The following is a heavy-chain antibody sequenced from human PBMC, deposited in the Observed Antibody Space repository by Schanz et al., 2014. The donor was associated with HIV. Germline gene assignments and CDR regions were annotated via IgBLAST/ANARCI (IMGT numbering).Heavy chain of an antibody. CDR2: IHGGGGMP. CDR1: GFAFNSYA. D-gene: IGHD6-13*01. J-gene: IGHJ6*02. V-gene: IGHV3-23*01. Sequence: EVQLLESGGGLVQPGGSLRLSCAASGFAFNSYAMSWVRQAPGKGLEWVASIHGGGGMPFYADFVKGRFTVSRDNSKTTLYLQMDSLRAEDTALYYCARTDHLASAGMDYYYGMDVWGQGTTVTVSS. CDR3: ARTDHLASAGMDYYYGMDV.